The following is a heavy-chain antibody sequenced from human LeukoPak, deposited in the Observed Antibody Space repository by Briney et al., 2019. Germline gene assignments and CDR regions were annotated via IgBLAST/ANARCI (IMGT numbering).Heavy chain of an antibody. D-gene: IGHD4-23*01. CDR3: ARDQEAYGGIPDY. CDR2: INPNSGGT. V-gene: IGHV1-2*02. J-gene: IGHJ4*02. Sequence: ASVKVSCEASGYTFTGYYMHWVRQAPGQGLEWMGWINPNSGGTNYAQKFQGRVTMTRDTSISTAYMELSRLRSDDTAVYYCARDQEAYGGIPDYWGQGTLVTVSS. CDR1: GYTFTGYY.